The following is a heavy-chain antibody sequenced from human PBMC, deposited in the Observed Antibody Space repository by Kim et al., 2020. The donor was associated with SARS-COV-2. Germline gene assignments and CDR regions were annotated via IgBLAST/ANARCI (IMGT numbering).Heavy chain of an antibody. CDR3: ARDVSPV. J-gene: IGHJ6*02. CDR2: DASTK. Sequence: DASTKYYVDSVKGRFTISRDNSKTTLYLQMNSLTTEDSAIYYCARDVSPVWGQGTSVIVSS. V-gene: IGHV3-30-3*01.